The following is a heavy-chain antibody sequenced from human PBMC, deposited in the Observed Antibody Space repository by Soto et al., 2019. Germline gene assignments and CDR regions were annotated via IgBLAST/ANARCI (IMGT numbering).Heavy chain of an antibody. Sequence: PSETLSLTCIVSGDSISRGGYYWNWIRQHPGKGLEWIGYIFYSGTTNYNPSLKSRLTISVDTSRNHFSLNLRSVTAADTAMYYCARGSYSSSWYREESLDYWGQGTLVTVSS. CDR1: GDSISRGGYY. CDR2: IFYSGTT. J-gene: IGHJ4*02. D-gene: IGHD6-13*01. V-gene: IGHV4-31*03. CDR3: ARGSYSSSWYREESLDY.